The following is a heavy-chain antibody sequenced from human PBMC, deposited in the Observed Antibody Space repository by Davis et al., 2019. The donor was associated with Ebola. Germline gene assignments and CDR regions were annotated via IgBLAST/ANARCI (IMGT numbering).Heavy chain of an antibody. CDR2: IIPIFGTA. V-gene: IGHV1-69*13. J-gene: IGHJ6*02. CDR1: GGTFSSYA. CDR3: ARGGGEGFRELQDYYYGMDV. D-gene: IGHD3-10*01. Sequence: SVKVSCKASGGTFSSYAISWVRQAPGQGLEWMGGIIPIFGTANYAQKFQGRVTITADESTSTAYMELSSLRSEETAVYYCARGGGEGFRELQDYYYGMDVWGQGTTVTVSS.